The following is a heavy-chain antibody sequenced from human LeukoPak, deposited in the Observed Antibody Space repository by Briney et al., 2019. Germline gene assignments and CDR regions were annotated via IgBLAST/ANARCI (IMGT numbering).Heavy chain of an antibody. Sequence: SVKVSCKASGGTFSSYAISWVRQAPGQGLEWMGRIIPTLGIANYAQKFQGRVTITADKSTSTAYMELSSLRSEDTAVYYCARGGDDLLFDAFDIWGQGTMVTVSS. CDR3: ARGGDDLLFDAFDI. CDR2: IIPTLGIA. V-gene: IGHV1-69*04. J-gene: IGHJ3*02. D-gene: IGHD3-10*01. CDR1: GGTFSSYA.